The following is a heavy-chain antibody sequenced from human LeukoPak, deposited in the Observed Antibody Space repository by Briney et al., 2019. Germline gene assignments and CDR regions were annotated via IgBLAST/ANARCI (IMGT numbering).Heavy chain of an antibody. CDR1: GYSISSGYY. Sequence: SETLSLTCTVSGYSISSGYYWGWIRQPPGKGLEWVGSIYHSGSTYYNPSLKSRVTISVDTSKNHFSLKLSSVTAADTAVYYCARDAGPRGADAFDIWGQGQWSPSLQ. CDR2: IYHSGST. CDR3: ARDAGPRGADAFDI. J-gene: IGHJ3*02. D-gene: IGHD3-10*01. V-gene: IGHV4-38-2*02.